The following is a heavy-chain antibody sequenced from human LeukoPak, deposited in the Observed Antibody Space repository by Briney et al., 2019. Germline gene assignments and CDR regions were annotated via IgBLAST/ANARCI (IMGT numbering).Heavy chain of an antibody. CDR3: ARDYGDYSSWFDP. V-gene: IGHV1-8*01. CDR2: MNPNSGNT. J-gene: IGHJ5*02. CDR1: GYTFSSYA. D-gene: IGHD4-17*01. Sequence: ASVKVSCKASGYTFSSYAMNWVRQAPGQGLEWMGWMNPNSGNTGYAQKFQGRVTMTRNTSISTAYMELSSLRSEDTAVYYCARDYGDYSSWFDPWGQGTLVTVSS.